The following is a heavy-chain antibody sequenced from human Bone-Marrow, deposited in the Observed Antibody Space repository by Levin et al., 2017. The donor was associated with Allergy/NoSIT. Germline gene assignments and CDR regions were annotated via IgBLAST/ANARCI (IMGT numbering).Heavy chain of an antibody. Sequence: GSLRLSCSVSGDSISGHYWSWIRQPAGKGLEWIGRIFLGGITNYNASLRSRVTISGDMSRNEVSLTLTSVTAADTAIYYCAREYSYGQYFFDFWGPGTQVTVSS. D-gene: IGHD5-18*01. CDR2: IFLGGIT. CDR3: AREYSYGQYFFDF. V-gene: IGHV4-4*07. CDR1: GDSISGHY. J-gene: IGHJ4*02.